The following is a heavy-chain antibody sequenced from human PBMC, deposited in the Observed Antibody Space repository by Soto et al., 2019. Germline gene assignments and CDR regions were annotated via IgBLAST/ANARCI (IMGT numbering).Heavy chain of an antibody. Sequence: EVQLLESGGGLVQPGGSLRLSCAASGFTFSSYAMSWVRQALGKGLEWVSAISGSGGSTYYADSVKGRFTISRDNSKNTLYLQVNSLSADDTAVYYCAKDDCSCGSRYSGNFQHWGQGTLVTVSS. CDR3: AKDDCSCGSRYSGNFQH. CDR1: GFTFSSYA. D-gene: IGHD2-15*01. CDR2: ISGSGGST. V-gene: IGHV3-23*01. J-gene: IGHJ1*01.